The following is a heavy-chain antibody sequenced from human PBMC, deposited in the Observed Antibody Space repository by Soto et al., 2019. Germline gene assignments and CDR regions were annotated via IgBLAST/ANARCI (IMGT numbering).Heavy chain of an antibody. D-gene: IGHD6-6*01. CDR1: GFTFSSYS. Sequence: EVQLVESGGGLVQPGGSLRLSCAASGFTFSSYSMNWVRQAPGKGLEWVSYISSSSSTIYYADSVKGRFTISRDNAKNSLYLQMNSLRDEDTAVYYCARDRRGGRAARRRGQTDYWGQGTLVTVSS. J-gene: IGHJ4*02. CDR2: ISSSSSTI. V-gene: IGHV3-48*02. CDR3: ARDRRGGRAARRRGQTDY.